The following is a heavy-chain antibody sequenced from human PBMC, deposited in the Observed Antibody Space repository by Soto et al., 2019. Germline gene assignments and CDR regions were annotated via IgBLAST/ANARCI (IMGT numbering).Heavy chain of an antibody. Sequence: SETLSLTCVVSGGSISSAGYSWRWVRQPQGKGLEWIGYMYHSGSFYYKPSLKSRVTISIDKSKNQFSLKLSSVTAADTAVYYCARGGYCTGGICYYYSGLDVWGQGITVTVSS. CDR2: MYHSGSF. CDR1: GGSISSAGYS. D-gene: IGHD2-8*02. J-gene: IGHJ6*02. V-gene: IGHV4-30-2*01. CDR3: ARGGYCTGGICYYYSGLDV.